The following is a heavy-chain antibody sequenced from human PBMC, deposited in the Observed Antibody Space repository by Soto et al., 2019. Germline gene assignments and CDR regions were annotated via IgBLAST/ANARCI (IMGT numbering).Heavy chain of an antibody. CDR2: IYPCDSDT. D-gene: IGHD6-13*01. CDR3: ARERGIAAGEGYYYYYYGMDV. CDR1: GYSFTIYC. V-gene: IGHV5-51*01. Sequence: GESLKISCNGSGYSFTIYCIGWVLQMPGKGLDWMGIIYPCDSDTIYGPSFQCQVTISADKSISTAYLQWSSLKASDTAMYYCARERGIAAGEGYYYYYYGMDVWGQGTTVTVSS. J-gene: IGHJ6*02.